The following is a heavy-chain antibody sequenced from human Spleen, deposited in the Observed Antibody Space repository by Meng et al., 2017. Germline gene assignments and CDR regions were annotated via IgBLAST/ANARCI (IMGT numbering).Heavy chain of an antibody. V-gene: IGHV6-1*01. CDR3: ARQEGAFDY. Sequence: QIQLHQAGPGLVKPSQTLSPPCAISGDSVSSNSAAWNWLRQSPSRGLEWLGRTYYRSKWYNDYAVSVKSRITINPDTSKNQFSLQLNSVTPEDTAVYYCARQEGAFDYWGQGTLVTVSS. J-gene: IGHJ4*02. CDR1: GDSVSSNSAA. CDR2: TYYRSKWYN. D-gene: IGHD3-16*01.